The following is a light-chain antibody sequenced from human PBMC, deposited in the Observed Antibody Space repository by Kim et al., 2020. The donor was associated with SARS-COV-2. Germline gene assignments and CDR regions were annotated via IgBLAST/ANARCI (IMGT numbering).Light chain of an antibody. CDR2: SAS. CDR3: QQYDSSPIT. Sequence: LSPGERATLSCRASQSLSSSYLAWYQQKPGQAPRHLIYSASSRATGIPDRFSGSGSGTDFTLTISRLEPEDFAVYYCQQYDSSPITFGGGTKLEIK. CDR1: QSLSSSY. J-gene: IGKJ4*01. V-gene: IGKV3-20*01.